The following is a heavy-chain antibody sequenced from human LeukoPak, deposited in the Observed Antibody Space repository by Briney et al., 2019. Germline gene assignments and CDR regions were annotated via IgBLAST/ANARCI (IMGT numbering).Heavy chain of an antibody. CDR2: IYYSGST. J-gene: IGHJ2*01. CDR1: GGSISSYY. D-gene: IGHD4/OR15-4a*01. Sequence: SETLSLTCTVSGGSISSYYWSWIRQPPGKGLEWIGYIYYSGSTNYNPSLKSRVTISVDTSENQFSLKLSSVTAADTAVYYCARGVQGYFDLWGRGTLVTVSS. V-gene: IGHV4-59*01. CDR3: ARGVQGYFDL.